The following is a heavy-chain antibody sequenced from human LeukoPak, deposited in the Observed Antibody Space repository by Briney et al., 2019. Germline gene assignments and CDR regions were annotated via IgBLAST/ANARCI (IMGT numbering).Heavy chain of an antibody. D-gene: IGHD3-22*01. CDR2: IIPIFGTA. CDR1: GGTFSSYA. V-gene: IGHV1-69*01. CDR3: ARDAYYDSSGLRGPFDY. Sequence: SVKVSCKASGGTFSSYAISWVRQAPGQGLKWMGGIIPIFGTANYAQKFQGRVTITADESTSTAYMELSSLRSEDTAVYYCARDAYYDSSGLRGPFDYWGQGTLVTVSS. J-gene: IGHJ4*02.